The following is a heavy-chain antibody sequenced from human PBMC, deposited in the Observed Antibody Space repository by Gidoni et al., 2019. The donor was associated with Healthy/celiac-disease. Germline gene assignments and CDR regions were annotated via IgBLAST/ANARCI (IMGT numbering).Heavy chain of an antibody. D-gene: IGHD6-19*01. V-gene: IGHV3-66*01. CDR1: GFTVSSNY. CDR2: IYSGGST. CDR3: ARGGAVAGQFDY. J-gene: IGHJ4*02. Sequence: SCAASGFTVSSNYMSWVRQAPGKGLEWVSVIYSGGSTYYADSVKGRFTISRDNSKNTLYLQMNSLRAEDTAVYYCARGGAVAGQFDYWGQGTLVTVSS.